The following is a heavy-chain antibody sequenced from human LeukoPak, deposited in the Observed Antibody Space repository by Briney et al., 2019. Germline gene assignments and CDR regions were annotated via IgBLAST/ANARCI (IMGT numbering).Heavy chain of an antibody. V-gene: IGHV4-39*01. CDR2: MYYSGST. D-gene: IGHD3-3*01. CDR1: GGSISSNSYY. Sequence: SETLSLTCTVSGGSISSNSYYWVWIRQPPGKGLEWIGSMYYSGSTYYNPSLKRRVTISVGTSKNQFSLKLSSVTAADTAVYYCARQSPIDDFWSGYSSGSDYWGQGTLVTVSS. J-gene: IGHJ4*02. CDR3: ARQSPIDDFWSGYSSGSDY.